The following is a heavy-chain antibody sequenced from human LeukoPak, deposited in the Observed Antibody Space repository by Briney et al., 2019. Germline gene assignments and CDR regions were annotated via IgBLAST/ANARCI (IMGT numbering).Heavy chain of an antibody. V-gene: IGHV3-33*01. D-gene: IGHD1-26*01. J-gene: IGHJ4*02. CDR1: GFTFSSYG. CDR2: IWYDGSNK. Sequence: PGRSLRLSCAASGFTFSSYGMHWVRQAPGKGLEWVAVIWYDGSNKYYADSVKGRFTISRDNSKNTLYLQMNSLRAEDTAVYYCARWGGSSHSFDYWGQGTLVTVSS. CDR3: ARWGGSSHSFDY.